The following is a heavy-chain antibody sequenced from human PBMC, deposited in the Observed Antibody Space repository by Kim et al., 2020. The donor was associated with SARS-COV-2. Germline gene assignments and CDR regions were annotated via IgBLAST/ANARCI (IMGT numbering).Heavy chain of an antibody. Sequence: ASVKVSCKASEYIFTNFYIHWVRQAPGQGLEWMGRIYPNSGDANYGKNYQGRVAMTTDTSVITAYLELSSLTSDDTAVYYCAGHSAVWSHDYYAMDVWGQGTTVTVSS. V-gene: IGHV1-2*06. CDR1: EYIFTNFY. CDR2: IYPNSGDA. D-gene: IGHD2-15*01. CDR3: AGHSAVWSHDYYAMDV. J-gene: IGHJ6*02.